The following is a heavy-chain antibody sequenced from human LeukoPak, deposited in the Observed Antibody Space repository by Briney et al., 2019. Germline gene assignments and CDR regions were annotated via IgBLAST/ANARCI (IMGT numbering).Heavy chain of an antibody. D-gene: IGHD2-21*02. CDR3: ARSHRGDYYFDY. V-gene: IGHV1-8*02. CDR1: GVTFSSYA. Sequence: ASVKVSCKASGVTFSSYAISWVRQAPGQGLEWMRWINLNSGHTGFAQKFQGRVTMTRNTSISTAYMELSSLRSEDTAVYYCARSHRGDYYFDYWGQGTLVTVSS. CDR2: INLNSGHT. J-gene: IGHJ4*02.